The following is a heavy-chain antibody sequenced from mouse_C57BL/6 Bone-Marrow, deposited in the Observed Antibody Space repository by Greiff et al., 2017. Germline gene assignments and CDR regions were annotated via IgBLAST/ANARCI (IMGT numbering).Heavy chain of an antibody. V-gene: IGHV1-81*01. Sequence: QVQLKESGAELARPGASVKLSCKASGYTFTSYGISWVKQRTGQGLEWIGEIYPRSGNTYYNEKFKGKATLTADKSSSTAYMELRSLTSEDSAVYFCARSGDYDYFDYWGQGTTLTVSS. J-gene: IGHJ2*01. D-gene: IGHD1-1*01. CDR3: ARSGDYDYFDY. CDR2: IYPRSGNT. CDR1: GYTFTSYG.